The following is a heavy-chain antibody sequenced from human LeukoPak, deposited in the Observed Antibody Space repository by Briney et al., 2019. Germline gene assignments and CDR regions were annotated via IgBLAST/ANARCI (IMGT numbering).Heavy chain of an antibody. CDR2: IYHSGST. CDR3: ARASGDYYDSSGYLSDAFDI. CDR1: GGSISSGGYS. J-gene: IGHJ3*02. D-gene: IGHD3-22*01. V-gene: IGHV4-30-2*01. Sequence: SETLSLTCAVSGGSISSGGYSWSWIRQPPGKGLEWIGYIYHSGSTYYNPSLKSRVTISVDRSKNQLSLKLSSVTAADTAVYYCARASGDYYDSSGYLSDAFDIWGQGTMVTVSS.